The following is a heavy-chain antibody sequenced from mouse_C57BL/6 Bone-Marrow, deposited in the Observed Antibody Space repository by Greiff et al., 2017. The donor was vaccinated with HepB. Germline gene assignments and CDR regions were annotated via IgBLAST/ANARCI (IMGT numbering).Heavy chain of an antibody. CDR1: GFNIKNTY. V-gene: IGHV14-3*01. Sequence: EVMLVESVAELVRPGASVKLSCTASGFNIKNTYMHWVKQRPEQGLEWIGRIDPANGNTKYAPKFQGKATITADTSSNTTYLQLSSLTSADTAIYYSARATVVYWYFDVWGTGTTVTVSS. CDR2: IDPANGNT. CDR3: ARATVVYWYFDV. J-gene: IGHJ1*03. D-gene: IGHD1-1*01.